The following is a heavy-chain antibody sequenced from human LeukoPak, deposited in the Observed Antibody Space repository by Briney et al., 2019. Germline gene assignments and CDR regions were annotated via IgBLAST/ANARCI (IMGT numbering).Heavy chain of an antibody. J-gene: IGHJ3*02. Sequence: GASVKVSCKASGYTFTSYGISWVRQAPGQGLEWIGWISAYNGNTNYAQKLQGRVTMTTDTSTSTAYMELRSLRSDDTAVYYCARGVWYCSSTSCPDAFDIWGQGTVVTVSS. CDR2: ISAYNGNT. D-gene: IGHD2-2*01. V-gene: IGHV1-18*01. CDR3: ARGVWYCSSTSCPDAFDI. CDR1: GYTFTSYG.